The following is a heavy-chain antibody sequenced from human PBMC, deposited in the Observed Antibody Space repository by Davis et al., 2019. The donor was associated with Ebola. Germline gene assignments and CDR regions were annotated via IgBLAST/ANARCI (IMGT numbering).Heavy chain of an antibody. CDR1: GGSISSGGYY. Sequence: PSETLSPTCTVSGGSISSGGYYWSWIRQHTGKGLEWIGYIYYSGRTYYNPSLKSRVTISVDTSKNQFSLKLCSVTAADTAVYYCARDRGNYYYYYYMDVWGKGTTVTVSS. CDR2: IYYSGRT. V-gene: IGHV4-31*03. J-gene: IGHJ6*03. D-gene: IGHD1-26*01. CDR3: ARDRGNYYYYYYMDV.